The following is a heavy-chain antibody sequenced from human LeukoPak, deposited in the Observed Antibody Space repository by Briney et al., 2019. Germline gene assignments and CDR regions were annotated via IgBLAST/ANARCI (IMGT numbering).Heavy chain of an antibody. CDR3: AKDIRGATVTDYGMDV. D-gene: IGHD4-17*01. J-gene: IGHJ6*02. V-gene: IGHV3-9*01. CDR1: GFGFDDYV. CDR2: ISWNSASI. Sequence: GGSLRLSCAASGFGFDDYVMHWVRQVPGKGLEWVSGISWNSASIGYADSVKGRFTISRDNAKNFLYLQMNSLRVEDTALYYCAKDIRGATVTDYGMDVWGQGTTVTVSS.